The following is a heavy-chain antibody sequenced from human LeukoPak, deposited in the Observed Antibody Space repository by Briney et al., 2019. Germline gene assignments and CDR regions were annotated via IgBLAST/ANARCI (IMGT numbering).Heavy chain of an antibody. J-gene: IGHJ6*02. CDR2: IYYSGST. V-gene: IGHV4-59*01. Sequence: GSLRLSCAASGFTFSSYAMIWIRQPPGKGLEWIGYIYYSGSTNYNPSLKSRVTISVDTSKNQFSLKLSSVTAADTAVYYCAREVYYYDSSGYYRYYYYVMDVWGQGTTVTVSS. CDR3: AREVYYYDSSGYYRYYYYVMDV. CDR1: GFTFSSYA. D-gene: IGHD3-22*01.